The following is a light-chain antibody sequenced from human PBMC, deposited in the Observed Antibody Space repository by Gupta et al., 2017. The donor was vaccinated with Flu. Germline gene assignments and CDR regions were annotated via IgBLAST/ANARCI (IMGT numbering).Light chain of an antibody. V-gene: IGLV3-19*01. CDR2: GEN. CDR1: SLRSYY. CDR3: NSRDSSGNHLWV. Sequence: SSELTQDPAVSVALGQTVRITCQGDSLRSYYASWYQQTPGQAPVLVIYGENKRPSGIPDRFSGSRSGNTASLTITGAQAEDEADYYCNSRDSSGNHLWVFGGGTKLTGL. J-gene: IGLJ3*02.